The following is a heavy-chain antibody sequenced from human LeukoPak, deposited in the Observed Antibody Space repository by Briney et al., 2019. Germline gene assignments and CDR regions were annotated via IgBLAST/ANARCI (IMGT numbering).Heavy chain of an antibody. D-gene: IGHD4/OR15-4a*01. V-gene: IGHV3-23*01. CDR3: ARSTGWANRYYFDY. Sequence: PGGSLRLSCVASGFTFTSCAMIWVRQAPGKGLEWVSAISGSGGSTYYADSVKGRFTISRDSSKNTLYLQMNSLSAEDTALYYCARSTGWANRYYFDYWGQGTLVTVSS. CDR1: GFTFTSCA. CDR2: ISGSGGST. J-gene: IGHJ4*02.